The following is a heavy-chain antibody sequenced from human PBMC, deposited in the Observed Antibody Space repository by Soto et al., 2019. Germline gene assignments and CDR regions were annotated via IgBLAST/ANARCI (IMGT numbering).Heavy chain of an antibody. Sequence: GESLKISCKGSGYSFTSYWISWVRQMPGKGLEWMGRIDPSDSYTNYSPSFQGHVTISADKSISTAYLQWSSLKASDTAMYYCAAYCSGGSCYNYYYYYGMDVWGQGTTVTVSS. J-gene: IGHJ6*02. D-gene: IGHD2-15*01. CDR1: GYSFTSYW. CDR3: AAYCSGGSCYNYYYYYGMDV. V-gene: IGHV5-10-1*01. CDR2: IDPSDSYT.